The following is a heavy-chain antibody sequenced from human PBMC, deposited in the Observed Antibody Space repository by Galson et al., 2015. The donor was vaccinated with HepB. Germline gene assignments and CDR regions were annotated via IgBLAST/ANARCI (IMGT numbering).Heavy chain of an antibody. J-gene: IGHJ4*02. D-gene: IGHD5-24*01. V-gene: IGHV3-7*03. Sequence: SLRLSCAASEFTFSNYWMSWVRQAPGKGLEWVASIKRDGSEKYCVDSVEGRFLISRDNAKSSLYLQMNSLRADDTAVYYCARDWTRGGSNSRLFFDCWGQGTLVTVSS. CDR2: IKRDGSEK. CDR1: EFTFSNYW. CDR3: ARDWTRGGSNSRLFFDC.